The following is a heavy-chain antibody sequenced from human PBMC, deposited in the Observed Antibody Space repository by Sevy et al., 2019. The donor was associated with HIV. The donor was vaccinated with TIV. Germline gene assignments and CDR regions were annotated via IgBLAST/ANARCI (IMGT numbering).Heavy chain of an antibody. V-gene: IGHV1-24*01. D-gene: IGHD3-9*01. CDR1: GYTLTEFS. J-gene: IGHJ4*02. CDR3: ATDTTGYHSTLDY. CDR2: FDPGDGDAET. Sequence: ASLKVSCKVSGYTLTEFSIHWVRQAPGKGLEWMGGFDPGDGDAETPYAQKFRDRLTMTADTSTDTVYMELSSLRSEDTAVYYCATDTTGYHSTLDYWGQGTLFTVSS.